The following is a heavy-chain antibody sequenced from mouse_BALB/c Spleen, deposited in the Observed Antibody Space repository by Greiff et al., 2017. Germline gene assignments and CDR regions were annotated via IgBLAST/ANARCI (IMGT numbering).Heavy chain of an antibody. CDR3: ARNYGYPYWYFDV. V-gene: IGHV3-6*02. CDR2: ISYDGSN. Sequence: EVKLQESGPGLVKPSQSLSLTCSVTGYSITSGYYWNWIRQFPGNKLEWMGYISYDGSNNYNPSLKNRISITRDTSKNQFFLKLNSVTTEDTATYYCARNYGYPYWYFDVWGAGTTVTVSS. J-gene: IGHJ1*01. D-gene: IGHD1-2*01. CDR1: GYSITSGYY.